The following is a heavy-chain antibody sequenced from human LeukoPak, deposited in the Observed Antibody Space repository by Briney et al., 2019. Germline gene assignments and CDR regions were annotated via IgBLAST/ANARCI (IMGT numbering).Heavy chain of an antibody. V-gene: IGHV3-NL1*01. CDR3: AKEDYSSSFDY. J-gene: IGHJ4*02. CDR2: IYSGGST. D-gene: IGHD4-11*01. CDR1: GFTFDDYA. Sequence: PGRSLRLSCAASGFTFDDYAMHWVRQAPGKGLEWVSVIYSGGSTYYTDSVKGRFTISRDNSKNTLYLQMNSLRAEDTAVYYCAKEDYSSSFDYWGQGTLVTVSS.